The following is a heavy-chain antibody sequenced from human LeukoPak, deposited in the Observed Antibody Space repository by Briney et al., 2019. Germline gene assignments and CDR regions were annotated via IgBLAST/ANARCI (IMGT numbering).Heavy chain of an antibody. CDR3: ARAGIVGATLYFDY. CDR2: IYYSGST. J-gene: IGHJ4*02. CDR1: GGSISSYY. V-gene: IGHV4-59*01. D-gene: IGHD1-26*01. Sequence: PSETLSLTCTVSGGSISSYYWSWIRQPPGKGLEWIGYIYYSGSTNYNPSLKSRVTISVDTSKNQLSLKLSSVTAADTAVYYCARAGIVGATLYFDYWGQGTLVTVSS.